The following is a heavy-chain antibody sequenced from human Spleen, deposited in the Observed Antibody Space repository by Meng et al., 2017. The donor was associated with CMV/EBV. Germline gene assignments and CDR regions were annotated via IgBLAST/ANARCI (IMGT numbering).Heavy chain of an antibody. J-gene: IGHJ4*02. V-gene: IGHV1-18*01. Sequence: TFTRYGFSWVRQAPGQGLEWMGWINPYYGHTNYAQNLQGRVTMTTDTSTSTAYMELRSLRSDDTAVYYCARIGYCSGSSCYVPQFDYWGRGTLVTVSS. CDR2: INPYYGHT. CDR1: TFTRYG. D-gene: IGHD2-2*01. CDR3: ARIGYCSGSSCYVPQFDY.